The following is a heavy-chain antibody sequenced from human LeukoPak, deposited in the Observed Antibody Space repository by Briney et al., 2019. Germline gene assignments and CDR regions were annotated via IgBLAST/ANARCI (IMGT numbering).Heavy chain of an antibody. CDR1: GFTFSSYA. V-gene: IGHV3-23*01. CDR3: AKDRGAVAPSGY. Sequence: PGGSLRLSCAASGFTFSSYAMSWVRQAPGKGLEWVSAISGSGGSTYYADSVKGLFTISRDNSKNTLYLQMNRLRAEDSAVYYCAKDRGAVAPSGYWGQGTLVTVSS. J-gene: IGHJ4*02. D-gene: IGHD6-19*01. CDR2: ISGSGGST.